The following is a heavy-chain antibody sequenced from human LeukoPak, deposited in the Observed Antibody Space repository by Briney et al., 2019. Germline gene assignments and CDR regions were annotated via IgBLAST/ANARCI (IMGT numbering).Heavy chain of an antibody. CDR1: GFTFSNSW. CDR3: ASGVGTPNFDY. V-gene: IGHV3-7*01. CDR2: IKPDGSAQ. D-gene: IGHD2-15*01. Sequence: QAGGSLRLSCAASGFTFSNSWKSWVRQAPGKGLEWVATIKPDGSAQYYVDSVKGRFTISRDNAKNSLFLQINSLRAEDTAVYYCASGVGTPNFDYWGQGTLVTVSS. J-gene: IGHJ4*02.